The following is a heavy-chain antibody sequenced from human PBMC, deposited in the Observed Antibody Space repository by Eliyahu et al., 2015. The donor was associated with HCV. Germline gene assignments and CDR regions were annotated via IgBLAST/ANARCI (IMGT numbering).Heavy chain of an antibody. CDR2: ISASNGNT. Sequence: QVQLVQSGAEVKRPGASVKVSCRASGYSFSCYGFTWVRQAPGQGLEWMGWISASNGNTNYAQKLQGRVTMTTDTSTRTAYLELRSLRSDDTAVYYCARDGYYDGSGYYYVQYYGMDVWGQGTTVTVSS. J-gene: IGHJ6*02. D-gene: IGHD3-22*01. CDR1: GYSFSCYG. V-gene: IGHV1-18*01. CDR3: ARDGYYDGSGYYYVQYYGMDV.